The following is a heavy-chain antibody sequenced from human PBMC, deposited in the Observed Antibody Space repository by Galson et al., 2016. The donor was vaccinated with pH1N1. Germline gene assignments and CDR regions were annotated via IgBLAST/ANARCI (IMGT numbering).Heavy chain of an antibody. CDR1: GYTFTSYG. J-gene: IGHJ4*02. CDR3: ARLWFGEYIDN. Sequence: SVKVSCKASGYTFTSYGIIWVRQAPGQGLEGTGWNSTYNGNTYYAQKLQGRDTMTTDTSTSTAYIVLRSLRSDDTAVYYCARLWFGEYIDNWGQGTLVTVSS. CDR2: NSTYNGNT. D-gene: IGHD3-10*01. V-gene: IGHV1-18*01.